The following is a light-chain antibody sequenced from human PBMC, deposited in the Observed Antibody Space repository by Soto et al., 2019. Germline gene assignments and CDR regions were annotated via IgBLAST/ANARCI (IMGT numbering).Light chain of an antibody. Sequence: EIVLTQSPGTLSLSPGEIATLSCRASQSIRSNFLAWYQQKPGRTPRLLIYGASSRATGIPDRFSGSGSGTDFTLTISRLEPEDFAVFYCQQYDTSPPTFGRGTKVEIK. J-gene: IGKJ4*01. CDR3: QQYDTSPPT. CDR2: GAS. CDR1: QSIRSNF. V-gene: IGKV3-20*01.